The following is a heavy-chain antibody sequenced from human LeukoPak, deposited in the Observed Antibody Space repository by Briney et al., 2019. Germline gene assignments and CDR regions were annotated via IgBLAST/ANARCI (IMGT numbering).Heavy chain of an antibody. CDR1: GGSISNYF. CDR2: IYYSGST. V-gene: IGHV4-59*01. D-gene: IGHD2-2*01. Sequence: SETLSLTCTVSGGSISNYFWSWIRQPPGKGLEWIGYIYYSGSTDHNPSLESRVTISVDASKNQFSLRLSSVTAADTAVYYCAKEVPQSSSSSGGSCAFDPWGQGTLVTVSS. J-gene: IGHJ5*02. CDR3: AKEVPQSSSSSGGSCAFDP.